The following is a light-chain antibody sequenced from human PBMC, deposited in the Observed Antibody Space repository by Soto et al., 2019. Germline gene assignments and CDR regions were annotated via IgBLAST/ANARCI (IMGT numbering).Light chain of an antibody. CDR2: EVT. V-gene: IGLV2-8*01. J-gene: IGLJ2*01. CDR1: GSDVAGSDY. Sequence: QSALTQPPSASGSPGQSVTISCTGTGSDVAGSDYVSWYQQHPGKAPKLIIYEVTKRPAGVPDRFSGSKSGNTASLTVSGLQADDESYYYCSSFARGDNPHVLFGGGTKVTVL. CDR3: SSFARGDNPHVL.